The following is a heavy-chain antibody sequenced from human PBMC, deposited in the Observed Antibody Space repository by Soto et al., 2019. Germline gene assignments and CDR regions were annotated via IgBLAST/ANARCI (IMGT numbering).Heavy chain of an antibody. Sequence: SVKVSCKASGFTFTSSAVQWVRQARGQRLEWIGWNVVGSGNTNYAQKFQERVTITRDMSTSTAYMELSSLRSEDTAVYYCAADWRITGTTRWDYYYSGMDVWGQGTTVTVSS. J-gene: IGHJ6*02. CDR1: GFTFTSSA. D-gene: IGHD1-7*01. CDR2: NVVGSGNT. CDR3: AADWRITGTTRWDYYYSGMDV. V-gene: IGHV1-58*01.